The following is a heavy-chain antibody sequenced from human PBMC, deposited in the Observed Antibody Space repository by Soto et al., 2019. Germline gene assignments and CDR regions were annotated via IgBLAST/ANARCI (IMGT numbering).Heavy chain of an antibody. CDR3: ARVRIRVGARSAFDI. CDR2: ISSSGNS. V-gene: IGHV4-31*03. Sequence: SETLSLTCTVSGDSISSGTHYWNWIRQHPGKGLEWIGYISSSGNSYYSPSLKSRVFMSVDTSKNLFSLKLSSVTAADTAVYYCARVRIRVGARSAFDIWGQGTMVTVSS. D-gene: IGHD1-26*01. CDR1: GDSISSGTHY. J-gene: IGHJ3*02.